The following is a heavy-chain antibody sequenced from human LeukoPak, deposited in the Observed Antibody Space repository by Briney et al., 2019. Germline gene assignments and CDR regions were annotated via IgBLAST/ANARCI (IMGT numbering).Heavy chain of an antibody. CDR2: IKRDGSQK. Sequence: GGSLRLSCAAPGFSFSSNWMGWVRQAPGKGLEWVAHIKRDGSQKYYLDSVKGRFTITRDNAKNSLYLQMNSLRVEDTAVYYCARLGLEVGGPNWFDPWGQGTLVTVSS. CDR3: ARLGLEVGGPNWFDP. D-gene: IGHD1-1*01. J-gene: IGHJ5*02. V-gene: IGHV3-7*01. CDR1: GFSFSSNW.